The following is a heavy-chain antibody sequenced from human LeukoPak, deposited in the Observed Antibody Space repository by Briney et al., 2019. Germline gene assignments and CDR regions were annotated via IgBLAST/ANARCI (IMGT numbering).Heavy chain of an antibody. CDR3: TRVGNWAHGY. V-gene: IGHV3-74*01. CDR1: GFTFNNYW. Sequence: GGSLRLFCAASGFTFNNYWMHWVRQAAGKGLVWVARINSDGSGTNHADSVKGRFTISRDNAKNTLYLQMNSLRAEDTAVYYCTRVGNWAHGYWGQGALVTVSS. J-gene: IGHJ4*02. D-gene: IGHD1-1*01. CDR2: INSDGSGT.